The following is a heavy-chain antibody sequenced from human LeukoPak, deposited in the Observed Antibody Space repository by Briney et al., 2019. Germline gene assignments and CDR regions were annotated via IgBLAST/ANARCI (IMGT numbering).Heavy chain of an antibody. J-gene: IGHJ4*02. CDR3: AKTPGDCTGGTCYSFDY. CDR1: GFTVSSIH. D-gene: IGHD2-15*01. CDR2: ISGSGDNT. V-gene: IGHV3-23*01. Sequence: GGSLRLSCAASGFTVSSIHMVWVRQAPGKGLEWVSSISGSGDNTYYADSVKGRFTVSRDNSKNTLYLQMNSLRAEDTAVYYCAKTPGDCTGGTCYSFDYWGQGSLVTVSS.